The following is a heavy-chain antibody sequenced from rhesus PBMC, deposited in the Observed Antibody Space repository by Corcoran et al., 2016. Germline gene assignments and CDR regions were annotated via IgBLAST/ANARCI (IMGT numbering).Heavy chain of an antibody. J-gene: IGHJ4*01. CDR2: ISGSGGST. D-gene: IGHD6-25*01. CDR1: GGSISSNY. Sequence: QLQLQESGPGLVKPSETLSLTCAVSGGSISSNYSTSLRPTPGQGLEWIGRISGSGGSTDYNPSLKSRVTISTDTSKNQFSLKLSSVTAADTAVYYCARGSGGSWPYFDYWGQGVLVTVSS. CDR3: ARGSGGSWPYFDY. V-gene: IGHV4-173*01.